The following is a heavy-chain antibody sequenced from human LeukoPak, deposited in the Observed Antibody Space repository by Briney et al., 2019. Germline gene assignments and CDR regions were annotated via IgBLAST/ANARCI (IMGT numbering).Heavy chain of an antibody. V-gene: IGHV4-31*03. J-gene: IGHJ4*02. CDR1: GGSISSGGYY. CDR3: ASTYYDFTRGTTDYFDY. Sequence: SQTLSLTCTVSGGSISSGGYYWSWIRQHPGKGPEWIGCVYYSGSTYYNPSLKSRVTISVDTSKNQFSLKLTSVTAADTAVYYCASTYYDFTRGTTDYFDYWGQGTLVTVSS. D-gene: IGHD3-3*01. CDR2: VYYSGST.